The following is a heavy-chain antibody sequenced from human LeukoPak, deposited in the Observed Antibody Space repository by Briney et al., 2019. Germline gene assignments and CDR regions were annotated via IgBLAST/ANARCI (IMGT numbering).Heavy chain of an antibody. V-gene: IGHV3-23*01. CDR1: GFTFSIYA. D-gene: IGHD3-22*01. Sequence: GGSLRLSCAASGFTFSIYAMSWVRQAPGKGLEWVSAISGSGGTAYYADSVKGRFTISRDNSKNTLYLQLNSLRAEDTAVYYCAKKGYYDGSGYYMYYFDHWGQGTLVTVSS. J-gene: IGHJ4*02. CDR2: ISGSGGTA. CDR3: AKKGYYDGSGYYMYYFDH.